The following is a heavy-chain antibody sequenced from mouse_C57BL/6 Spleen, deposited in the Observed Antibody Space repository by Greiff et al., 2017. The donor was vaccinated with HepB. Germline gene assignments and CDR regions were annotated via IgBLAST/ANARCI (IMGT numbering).Heavy chain of an antibody. CDR2: ISDGGSYT. CDR3: ARDGTTVVPAY. CDR1: GFTFSSYA. V-gene: IGHV5-4*01. D-gene: IGHD1-1*01. Sequence: EVKLVESGGGLVKPGGSLKLSCAASGFTFSSYAMSWVRQTPEKRLEWVATISDGGSYTYYPDNVKGRFTISRDNAKNNLYLQMSHLKSEDTAMYYCARDGTTVVPAYWGQGTLVTVSA. J-gene: IGHJ3*01.